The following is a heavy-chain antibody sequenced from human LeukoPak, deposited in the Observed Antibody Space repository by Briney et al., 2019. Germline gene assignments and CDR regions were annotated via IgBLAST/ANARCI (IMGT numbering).Heavy chain of an antibody. CDR2: ISGSSDYI. J-gene: IGHJ4*02. Sequence: GGSLRLSCAASGFTFSTYSMNWVRQAPGKGLEWVSAISGSSDYIYYADSVKGRFTISRDNAKNSLFLQMNSLRAEDTAVYYCARDHTGYCSGGSCYLGYWGQGTLVTVSS. D-gene: IGHD2-15*01. CDR3: ARDHTGYCSGGSCYLGY. V-gene: IGHV3-21*01. CDR1: GFTFSTYS.